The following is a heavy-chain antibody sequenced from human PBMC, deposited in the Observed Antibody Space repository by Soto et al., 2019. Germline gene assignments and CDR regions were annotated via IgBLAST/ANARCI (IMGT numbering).Heavy chain of an antibody. CDR3: ASYRGVDY. V-gene: IGHV3-30-3*01. J-gene: IGHJ4*02. Sequence: QVQLVESGGGVVQPGRSLRLSCAASGFTFSSYAMHWVRQAPGKGLEWVAVISYDGSNKDYADSVKGRFTISRDNSKNTLYLQMNSLRAEDTAVYSCASYRGVDYWGQGTLVTVSS. D-gene: IGHD1-26*01. CDR2: ISYDGSNK. CDR1: GFTFSSYA.